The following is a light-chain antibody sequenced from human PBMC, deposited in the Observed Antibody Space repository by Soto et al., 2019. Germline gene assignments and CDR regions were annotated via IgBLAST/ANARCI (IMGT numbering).Light chain of an antibody. CDR1: QSVSRN. CDR3: QQYNNWTVR. V-gene: IGKV3-15*01. CDR2: GAS. Sequence: EIVMTKSPATLSVSTGERATLSCRASQSVSRNLAWYQQKPGQAPMLLISGASTRATGIPARFSGSGSGTEFTLNISSLQSEDFAVYYCQQYNNWTVRFGQGNKVEI. J-gene: IGKJ1*01.